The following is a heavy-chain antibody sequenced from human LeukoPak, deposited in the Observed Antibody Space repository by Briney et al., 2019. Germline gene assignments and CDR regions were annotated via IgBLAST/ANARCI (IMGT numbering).Heavy chain of an antibody. D-gene: IGHD1-7*01. CDR2: IYHSGST. CDR1: GGSISSGGYY. J-gene: IGHJ6*03. V-gene: IGHV4-30-2*01. Sequence: SQTLSLTCTVSGGSISSGGYYWSWIRQPPGKGLEWIGYIYHSGSTYSNPSLKSRVTISVDRSKNQFSLKLSSVTAADTAVYYCARDLRTNWNFDYYYMDVWGKGTTVTVSS. CDR3: ARDLRTNWNFDYYYMDV.